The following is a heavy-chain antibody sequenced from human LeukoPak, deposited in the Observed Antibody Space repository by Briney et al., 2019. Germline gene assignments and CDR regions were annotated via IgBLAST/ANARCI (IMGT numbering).Heavy chain of an antibody. CDR1: GFTFSGYG. D-gene: IGHD5-24*01. Sequence: PGGSLRLSCAASGFTFSGYGMHWVRQAPGKGLEGVAFIQYDGSNKYYANSVKDRFTISRDNSKNTLYLQMHSIRAGDTAVYYCAKEGDGYRPHYFDYWGQGTLVTVS. V-gene: IGHV3-30*02. CDR3: AKEGDGYRPHYFDY. CDR2: IQYDGSNK. J-gene: IGHJ4*02.